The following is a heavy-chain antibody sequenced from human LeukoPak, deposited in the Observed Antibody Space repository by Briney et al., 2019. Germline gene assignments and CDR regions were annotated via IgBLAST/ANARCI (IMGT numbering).Heavy chain of an antibody. J-gene: IGHJ5*02. V-gene: IGHV3-23*01. Sequence: PGGSLRLSCAASGFTFSDYSMSWIRQAPGKGLEWVSAISGSGGSTYYADSVKGRFTISRDNSKNTLYLQMNSLRAEDTAVYYCAKDLGYCSSTSCYFRGGGFDPWGQGTLVTVSS. CDR1: GFTFSDYS. D-gene: IGHD2-2*01. CDR2: ISGSGGST. CDR3: AKDLGYCSSTSCYFRGGGFDP.